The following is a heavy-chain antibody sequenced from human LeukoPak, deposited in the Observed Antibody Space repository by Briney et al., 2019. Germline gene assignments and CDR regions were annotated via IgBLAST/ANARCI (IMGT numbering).Heavy chain of an antibody. CDR2: ISSSSSYI. CDR1: GFTFSSYS. D-gene: IGHD2-21*02. Sequence: GGSLRLSCAASGFTFSSYSMNWVRQAPGKGLEWVSSISSSSSYIYYADSVKGRFTISRDNAKNSLYLQMNSLRAEDTAVYYCVKGGRGADCIFDYWGQGTLVTVSS. CDR3: VKGGRGADCIFDY. J-gene: IGHJ4*02. V-gene: IGHV3-21*04.